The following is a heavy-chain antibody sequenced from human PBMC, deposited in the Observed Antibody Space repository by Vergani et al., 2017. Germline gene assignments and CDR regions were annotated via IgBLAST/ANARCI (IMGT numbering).Heavy chain of an antibody. CDR2: INPNSGGT. D-gene: IGHD1-20*01. Sequence: QVQLVQSGAEVKKPGASVKVSCKASGYTFTGYFMHWVRQAPGQGLEWMGWINPNSGGTNYAQKFQGRVTMTRDTSISTAYMALSRLRSDDTAVYYCARDYDWKPTNWFDPWGQGTLVTVSS. J-gene: IGHJ5*02. CDR3: ARDYDWKPTNWFDP. V-gene: IGHV1-2*02. CDR1: GYTFTGYF.